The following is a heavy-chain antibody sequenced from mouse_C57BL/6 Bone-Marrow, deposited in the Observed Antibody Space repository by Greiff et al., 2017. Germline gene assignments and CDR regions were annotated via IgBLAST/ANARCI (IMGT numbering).Heavy chain of an antibody. CDR1: GFTFSSYG. Sequence: EVKVVESGGDLVKPGGSLKLSCAASGFTFSSYGMSWVRQTPDKRLEWVATISSGGSYTYYPDSVKGRFTISRDNAKNTLYLQMSSLKSEDTAMYYCARHRVVAPMDYWGQGTSVTVSS. V-gene: IGHV5-6*01. CDR2: ISSGGSYT. CDR3: ARHRVVAPMDY. D-gene: IGHD1-1*01. J-gene: IGHJ4*01.